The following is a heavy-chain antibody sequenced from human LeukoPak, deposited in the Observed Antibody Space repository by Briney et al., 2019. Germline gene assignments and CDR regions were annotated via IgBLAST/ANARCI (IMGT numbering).Heavy chain of an antibody. CDR3: ARGRGDISARPFFDCR. CDR1: GFTFSSYA. V-gene: IGHV3-64*02. D-gene: IGHD3/OR15-3a*01. J-gene: IGHJ4*02. CDR2: ISRNGETT. Sequence: GGSLRLSCAASGFTFSSYAMSWVRQAPGKGLEYVSGISRNGETTYYGESVKGRFTISRDNSKDTVYLQMGSLRSEDSGVYYCARGRGDISARPFFDCRGGQGSLVTVSS.